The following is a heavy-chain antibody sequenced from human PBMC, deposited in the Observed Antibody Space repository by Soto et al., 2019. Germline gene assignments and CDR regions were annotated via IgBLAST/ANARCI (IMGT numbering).Heavy chain of an antibody. CDR2: ISAYNGNT. Sequence: ASVKVSCKASGYTFTSYGISWVRQAPGQGLEWTGWISAYNGNTNYAQKLQGRVTMTTDTSTSTAYMELRSLRSDDTAVYYCARAASLGDAFDIWGQGTMVTVSS. CDR3: ARAASLGDAFDI. D-gene: IGHD1-1*01. CDR1: GYTFTSYG. J-gene: IGHJ3*02. V-gene: IGHV1-18*01.